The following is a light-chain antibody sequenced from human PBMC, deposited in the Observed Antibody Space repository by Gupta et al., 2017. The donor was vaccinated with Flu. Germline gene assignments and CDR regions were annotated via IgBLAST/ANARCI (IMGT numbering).Light chain of an antibody. CDR3: ATWDNRLRAWV. Sequence: QSVLTQPPSMSAPPGQKVTISCSGSTSNIGNSYSSWYQQLPGTAPKLLIYENNKRPSGIPDRFSASKSGTSATLGITGLQTGDEAYYFCATWDNRLRAWVFGGGTNLTVL. CDR1: TSNIGNSY. CDR2: ENN. V-gene: IGLV1-51*02. J-gene: IGLJ3*02.